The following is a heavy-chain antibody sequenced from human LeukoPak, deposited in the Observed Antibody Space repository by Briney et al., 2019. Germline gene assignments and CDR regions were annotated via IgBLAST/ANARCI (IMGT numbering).Heavy chain of an antibody. Sequence: GGSLRLSCAASGFTFSNYGMHWVRQAPGKGLEWISYISHDSAIKYYADSVRGRFTISRDNAKSSLYLQMHSLRAEDTAVYYCVRDNPRCCGVVPVNIDDYWGQGTLLTVSS. D-gene: IGHD2-15*01. J-gene: IGHJ4*02. CDR3: VRDNPRCCGVVPVNIDDY. CDR1: GFTFSNYG. V-gene: IGHV3-48*01. CDR2: ISHDSAIK.